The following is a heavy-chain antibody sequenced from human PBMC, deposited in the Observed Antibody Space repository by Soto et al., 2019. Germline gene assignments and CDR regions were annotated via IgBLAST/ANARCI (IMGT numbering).Heavy chain of an antibody. CDR2: IYDSGST. Sequence: SETLSLTCTVSGDSINNYYWTWIRQPPGKGLEWIGYIYDSGSTSYNPSLKSRLTISVDPSKNQFSLKLKSVTAADTAVYYCARGTKYYYQGMDVWGQGTTVTVSS. CDR1: GDSINNYY. CDR3: ARGTKYYYQGMDV. V-gene: IGHV4-59*01. J-gene: IGHJ6*02.